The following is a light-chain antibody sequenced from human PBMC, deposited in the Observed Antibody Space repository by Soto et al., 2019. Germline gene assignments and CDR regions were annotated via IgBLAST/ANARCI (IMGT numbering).Light chain of an antibody. J-gene: IGKJ5*01. V-gene: IGKV3-15*01. CDR2: GSS. CDR3: QQYNDWPRT. Sequence: EIVMTQSPATLSVSPGESVTLSCRASQLFISNLAWYQRRPGQAHRLLIYGSSTRDTGVPPRFSGSASGTEFTLTISSLHSEDFGVYYCQQYNDWPRTFGQGTRRRL. CDR1: QLFISN.